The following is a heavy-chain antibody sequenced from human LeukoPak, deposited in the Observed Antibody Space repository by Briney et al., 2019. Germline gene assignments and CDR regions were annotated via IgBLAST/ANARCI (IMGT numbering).Heavy chain of an antibody. V-gene: IGHV4-59*01. CDR1: GGSISSYY. CDR2: IYYSGST. Sequence: PSETLSLTCTVSGGSISSYYWSWIRQPPGKGLEWIGYIYYSGSTNYNPSLKSRVTISVDTSKNQFSLKLSSVTAADTAVYYCARVNPHQVFGRHYYDSSGYPPLLKFDYWGQGTLVTVSS. CDR3: ARVNPHQVFGRHYYDSSGYPPLLKFDY. D-gene: IGHD3-22*01. J-gene: IGHJ4*02.